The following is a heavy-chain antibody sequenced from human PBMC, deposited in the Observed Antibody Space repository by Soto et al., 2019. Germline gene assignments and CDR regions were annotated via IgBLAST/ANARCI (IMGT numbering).Heavy chain of an antibody. J-gene: IGHJ3*02. D-gene: IGHD1-26*01. CDR1: GYSFTSYW. CDR3: ASSEWEQIPFDAFEI. Sequence: VESLNISCKVSGYSFTSYWISWVLQMPGKGLEWMGRIDPTDSYTNYSPSFQGHVTISADKSLSTAYLQWSSLKASDTGMYYCASSEWEQIPFDAFEIWGQGTMVTVSS. V-gene: IGHV5-10-1*01. CDR2: IDPTDSYT.